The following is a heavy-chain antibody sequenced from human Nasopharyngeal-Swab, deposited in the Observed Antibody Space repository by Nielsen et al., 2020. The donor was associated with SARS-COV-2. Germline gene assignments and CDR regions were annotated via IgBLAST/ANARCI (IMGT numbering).Heavy chain of an antibody. J-gene: IGHJ4*02. CDR3: ARAFILGAAFDY. CDR1: GYTFSNYF. Sequence: ASVMVSCKASGYTFSNYFIHWVRQAPGQGLEWMGIINPGGDSASFAQKFQGRLTMTRDTSTSTVYMELSSLRSEDTAVYYCARAFILGAAFDYWGQGTLVTVSS. D-gene: IGHD1-26*01. V-gene: IGHV1-46*01. CDR2: INPGGDSA.